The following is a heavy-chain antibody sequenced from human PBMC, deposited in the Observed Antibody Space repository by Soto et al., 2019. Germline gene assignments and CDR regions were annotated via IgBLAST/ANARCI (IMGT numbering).Heavy chain of an antibody. Sequence: VQLVQSGAEVKKPGSSVKVSCKASGGTFSSYAISWVRQAPGQGLEWMGGIIPIFGTANYAQKFQVRVTITADESTSTAYMELSSLRSEDTAVYYCARAGGDYGDYYYYYGMDVWGQGTTVTVSS. CDR2: IIPIFGTA. D-gene: IGHD4-17*01. J-gene: IGHJ6*02. CDR3: ARAGGDYGDYYYYYGMDV. CDR1: GGTFSSYA. V-gene: IGHV1-69*01.